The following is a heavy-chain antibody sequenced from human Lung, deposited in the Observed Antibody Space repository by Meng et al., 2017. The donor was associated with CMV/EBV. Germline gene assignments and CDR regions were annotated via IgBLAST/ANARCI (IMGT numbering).Heavy chain of an antibody. CDR1: GFTFSSYA. D-gene: IGHD4-17*01. V-gene: IGHV3-30*04. CDR3: ARDHTPTVTTVLIDS. J-gene: IGHJ4*02. Sequence: SCAASGFTFSSYAMHWVRQVPGKGLEWVAVISDDGTNKYYADSVKGRFTISRDNSKNTLYLQVNSLRAEDTAVYYCARDHTPTVTTVLIDSLGQGXLVTVSS. CDR2: ISDDGTNK.